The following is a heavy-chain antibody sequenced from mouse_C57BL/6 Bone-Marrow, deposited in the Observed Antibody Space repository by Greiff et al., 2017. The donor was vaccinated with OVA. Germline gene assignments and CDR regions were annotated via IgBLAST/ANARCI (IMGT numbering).Heavy chain of an antibody. Sequence: VQLVESGPGLVQPSQSLSITCTVSGFSLTSYGVHWVRQSPGKGLEWLGVIWSGGSTDYNAAFISRLSISKDNSKSQVFFKMNSLQADDTAIYYCARGGLFAYWGQGTLVTVSA. CDR3: ARGGLFAY. V-gene: IGHV2-2*01. CDR1: GFSLTSYG. CDR2: IWSGGST. J-gene: IGHJ3*01.